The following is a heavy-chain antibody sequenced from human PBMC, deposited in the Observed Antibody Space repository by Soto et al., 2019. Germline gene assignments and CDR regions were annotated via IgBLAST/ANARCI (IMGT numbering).Heavy chain of an antibody. J-gene: IGHJ6*02. CDR3: AGGGVRGVITRTRDYYGMDV. V-gene: IGHV5-51*01. D-gene: IGHD3-10*01. CDR1: GYSFTSYW. CDR2: IYPGDSDT. Sequence: GESLKISCKGSGYSFTSYWIGWVRQMPGKGLEWMGIIYPGDSDTRYSPSFPGQVTISADKSISTAYLQWSSLKASDTAMYYCAGGGVRGVITRTRDYYGMDVWGQGTTVTVSS.